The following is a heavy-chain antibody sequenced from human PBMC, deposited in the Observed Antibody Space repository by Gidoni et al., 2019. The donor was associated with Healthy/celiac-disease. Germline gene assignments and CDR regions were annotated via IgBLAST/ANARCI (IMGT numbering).Heavy chain of an antibody. Sequence: QLPLHEAGPGLVKPSESLSLIFPVHGGSISRSSYYWGWIRQPAGKGLEWIGGIYYTGSTYYTPSLKSRVTISVDTSKTQFSLKLSSVTAADTAVYYCARRRGGSMWFDPWGQGTLVTVSS. CDR2: IYYTGST. CDR3: ARRRGGSMWFDP. D-gene: IGHD2-15*01. J-gene: IGHJ5*02. V-gene: IGHV4-39*01. CDR1: GGSISRSSYY.